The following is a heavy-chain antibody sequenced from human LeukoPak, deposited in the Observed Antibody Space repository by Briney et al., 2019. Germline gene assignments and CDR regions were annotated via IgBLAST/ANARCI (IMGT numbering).Heavy chain of an antibody. V-gene: IGHV1-18*01. Sequence: ASVKVSCKGSGYAFTINGISWVRQAPGQGLEWVGWISAYNGNTNYAQKLQGRATMTTDTSTSTAYMELRSLRSDDTAVYYCARDGTMGYFDYWGQGTLVTVSS. CDR2: ISAYNGNT. CDR1: GYAFTING. D-gene: IGHD1-1*01. J-gene: IGHJ4*02. CDR3: ARDGTMGYFDY.